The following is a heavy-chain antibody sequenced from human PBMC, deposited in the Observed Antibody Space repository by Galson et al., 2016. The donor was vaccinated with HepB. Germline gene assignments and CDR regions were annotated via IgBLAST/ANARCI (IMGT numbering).Heavy chain of an antibody. D-gene: IGHD3-16*01. Sequence: SLRLSCAASGFSLRNSWMSWVRQAPGKGLEWVANINQDGSEEYYVDSVRGRFTVSRDNAKNSLYLQMNSLRAEDTAVYYCATHGQDRSRAYAAFDIWGQGTMVTVSS. CDR2: INQDGSEE. V-gene: IGHV3-7*05. CDR3: ATHGQDRSRAYAAFDI. J-gene: IGHJ3*02. CDR1: GFSLRNSW.